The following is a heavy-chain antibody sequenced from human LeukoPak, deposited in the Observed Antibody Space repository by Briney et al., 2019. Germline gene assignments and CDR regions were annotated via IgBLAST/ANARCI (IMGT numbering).Heavy chain of an antibody. CDR3: ARDWVLNWGSFDY. J-gene: IGHJ4*02. D-gene: IGHD7-27*01. V-gene: IGHV6-1*01. Sequence: SQTLSLTCAISGDSVSSNSASWNWIRQSPSRGLEWLGRTYYRSKWYNDYALSVRSRISINPDTSKNQFSLQLNSVTPEDTAIYYCARDWVLNWGSFDYWGQGSLVTVSS. CDR1: GDSVSSNSAS. CDR2: TYYRSKWYN.